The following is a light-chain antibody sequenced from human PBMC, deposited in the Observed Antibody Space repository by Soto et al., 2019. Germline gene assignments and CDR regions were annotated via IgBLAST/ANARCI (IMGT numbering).Light chain of an antibody. Sequence: QSALTQPRSVSGSPGQSVTISCTGTSSDVGGYNYVSWYQQHPGKAPKLMIYDVSKRPSGVPDRFSGSKSGNTASLTISGLQAEDEVDYYCCSYAGSSTWVFGGGTKLTVL. CDR1: SSDVGGYNY. CDR2: DVS. CDR3: CSYAGSSTWV. J-gene: IGLJ3*02. V-gene: IGLV2-11*01.